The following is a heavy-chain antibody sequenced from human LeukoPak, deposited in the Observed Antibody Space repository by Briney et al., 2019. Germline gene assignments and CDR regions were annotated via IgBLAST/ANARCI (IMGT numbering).Heavy chain of an antibody. D-gene: IGHD1-1*01. Sequence: SETLSLTCTVSGGSISSYYWSWIRQPAGKGLEWIGRIYTSGSTNYNPSLKSRVTMSVDTSKNQFSLKLSSVTAADTAVYYCARWNDNYYYYYMDVWGKGTTVTISS. CDR2: IYTSGST. V-gene: IGHV4-4*07. CDR3: ARWNDNYYYYYMDV. J-gene: IGHJ6*03. CDR1: GGSISSYY.